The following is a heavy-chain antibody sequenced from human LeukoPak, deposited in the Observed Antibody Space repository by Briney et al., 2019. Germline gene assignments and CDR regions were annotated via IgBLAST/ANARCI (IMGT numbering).Heavy chain of an antibody. CDR3: ERAGYGGALDY. V-gene: IGHV3-7*03. CDR2: INQHGSEK. D-gene: IGHD4-23*01. CDR1: GFTFSSHW. Sequence: QPGGSLRLSCAPSGFTFSSHWMGWVRQAPGKGLEWLANINQHGSEKYYVDSMKGRFAISRDNARNSLYLQLNSLRAEDTAVYYCERAGYGGALDYWGQGTLVTVSS. J-gene: IGHJ4*02.